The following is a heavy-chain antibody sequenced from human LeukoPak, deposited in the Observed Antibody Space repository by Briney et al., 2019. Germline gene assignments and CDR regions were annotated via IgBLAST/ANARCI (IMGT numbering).Heavy chain of an antibody. CDR2: IYSGGST. CDR1: GFTVSSNY. D-gene: IGHD3-3*01. V-gene: IGHV3-53*01. CDR3: AKVEYYDFWSGFDY. J-gene: IGHJ4*02. Sequence: GGSLRLSCAASGFTVSSNYMSWVRQAPGKGLEWVSVIYSGGSTYYADSVKGRFTISRDNSKNTLYLQMNSLRAEDTAVYYCAKVEYYDFWSGFDYWGQGTLVTVSS.